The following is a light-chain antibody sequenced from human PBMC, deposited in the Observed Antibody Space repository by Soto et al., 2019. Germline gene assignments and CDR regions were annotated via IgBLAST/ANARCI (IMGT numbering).Light chain of an antibody. V-gene: IGLV2-23*01. J-gene: IGLJ1*01. Sequence: QSVLTQPASVSGSPGQSITISCTGTSSDVGSYNLVSWYQQHPGKAPKLMIYEGSKRPSGVSNRFSGSKSGNTVSLTISGLQAEDEADYYCCSYAGSREVFGTGTKLTVL. CDR2: EGS. CDR3: CSYAGSREV. CDR1: SSDVGSYNL.